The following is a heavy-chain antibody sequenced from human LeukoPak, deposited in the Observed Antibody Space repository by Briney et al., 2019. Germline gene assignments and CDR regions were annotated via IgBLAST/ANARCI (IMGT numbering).Heavy chain of an antibody. D-gene: IGHD2/OR15-2a*01. CDR3: ARGTVIASGTRWFDP. V-gene: IGHV3-7*01. CDR2: INQDGSDK. CDR1: GFTFSSFW. Sequence: GGSLRLSCAGSGFTFSSFWMSWVRQAPGKGLELVANINQDGSDKDYMDSVKGRFTISRDNAKKSLYLQMNSLRVEDTALYYCARGTVIASGTRWFDPWGQGNMVTVSS. J-gene: IGHJ5*02.